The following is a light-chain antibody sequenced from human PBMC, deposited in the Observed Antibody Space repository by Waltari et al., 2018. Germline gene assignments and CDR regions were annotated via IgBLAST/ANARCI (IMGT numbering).Light chain of an antibody. J-gene: IGKJ1*01. V-gene: IGKV3-20*01. CDR1: QSVSRA. CDR2: GAS. CDR3: QHYLRLPVT. Sequence: EIVLTQSPATLSLCLGERATVSYRASQSVSRALAWYQQKPGQAPRLLIYGASTRATGIPDRFSGSGSGTDFSLTISRLEPDDFAVYYCQHYLRLPVTFGQGTTVEI.